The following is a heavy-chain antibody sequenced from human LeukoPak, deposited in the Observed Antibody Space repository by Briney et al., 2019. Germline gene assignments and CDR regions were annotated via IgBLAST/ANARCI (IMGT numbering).Heavy chain of an antibody. CDR2: IRASGGST. Sequence: GGSLRLSCAASGFTFSSSAMSWVRQVPGKGLEWVSGIRASGGSTSYADSVRGRFTISRDNSKNTLYVQMNSLRDEDTAVYYCAKDHRWESPHYLDSWGQGTLVTVSS. CDR1: GFTFSSSA. CDR3: AKDHRWESPHYLDS. V-gene: IGHV3-23*01. J-gene: IGHJ4*02. D-gene: IGHD1-26*01.